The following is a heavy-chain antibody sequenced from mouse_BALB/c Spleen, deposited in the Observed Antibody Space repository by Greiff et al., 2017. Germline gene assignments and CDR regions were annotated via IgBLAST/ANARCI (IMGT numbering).Heavy chain of an antibody. Sequence: QVTLKESGPGILQPSQTLSLTCSFSGFSLSTSGMGVSWIRQPSGKGLEWLAHIYWDDDKRYNPSLKSRLTISKDTSRNQVFLKITSVDTADTATYYCARVYYDYDGFAYWGQGTLVTVSA. CDR2: IYWDDDK. CDR1: GFSLSTSGMG. D-gene: IGHD2-4*01. V-gene: IGHV8-12*01. CDR3: ARVYYDYDGFAY. J-gene: IGHJ3*01.